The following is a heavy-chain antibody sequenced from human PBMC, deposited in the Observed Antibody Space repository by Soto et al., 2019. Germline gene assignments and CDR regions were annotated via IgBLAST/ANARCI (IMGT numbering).Heavy chain of an antibody. CDR3: ARGGNYYGSGRGGYYYYGMDV. D-gene: IGHD3-10*01. CDR1: GGSFSGYY. V-gene: IGHV4-34*01. Sequence: SETLSLTCAVYGGSFSGYYWSWIRQPPGKGLEWIGEINHSGSTNYNPSLKSRVTISVDTSKNQFSLKLSSVTAADTAVYYCARGGNYYGSGRGGYYYYGMDVWGQGTTVTVSS. J-gene: IGHJ6*02. CDR2: INHSGST.